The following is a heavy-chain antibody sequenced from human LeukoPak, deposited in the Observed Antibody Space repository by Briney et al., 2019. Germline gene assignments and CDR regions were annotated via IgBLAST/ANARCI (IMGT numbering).Heavy chain of an antibody. CDR3: ARGPPITMVRGVIIRAKWFDP. CDR2: INHSGST. CDR1: GGSFSGYY. V-gene: IGHV4-34*01. D-gene: IGHD3-10*01. Sequence: ETSETLSLTCAVYGGSFSGYYWSWIRQPPGKGLEWIGEINHSGSTNYNPSLKSRVTISVDTSKNQFSLKLSSVTAADTAVYYCARGPPITMVRGVIIRAKWFDPWGQGTLVTVSS. J-gene: IGHJ5*02.